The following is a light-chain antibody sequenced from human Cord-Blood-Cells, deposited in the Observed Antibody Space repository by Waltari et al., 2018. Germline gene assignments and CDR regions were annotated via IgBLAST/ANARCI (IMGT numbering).Light chain of an antibody. J-gene: IGKJ4*01. CDR2: AAS. V-gene: IGKV1-39*01. CDR1: QSISSY. CDR3: QQSYSTPLT. Sequence: DIQMTQSPSSLSASVRDRVTITCRASQSISSYLNWYQQKPGKAPKPLIYAASSLQRGVPSRFSGSGSGTDFTLTISSLQREDFATYYCQQSYSTPLTFGGGTKVEIK.